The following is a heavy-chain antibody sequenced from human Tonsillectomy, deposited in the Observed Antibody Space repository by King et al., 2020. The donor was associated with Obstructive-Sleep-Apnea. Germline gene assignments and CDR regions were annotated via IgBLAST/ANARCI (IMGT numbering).Heavy chain of an antibody. D-gene: IGHD6-19*01. J-gene: IGHJ2*01. Sequence: QLQESGPGLVKPSETLSITCTVSGGSISNYDWSWIRQPPGKGLEWIGYIYYSGSTNYNPSLKSRLTISVDTSNNQFSLKLSAVTAADTAVYYCARIGSSGRTIPYWYFALWGRGTLVTVSS. CDR3: ARIGSSGRTIPYWYFAL. V-gene: IGHV4-59*08. CDR2: IYYSGST. CDR1: GGSISNYD.